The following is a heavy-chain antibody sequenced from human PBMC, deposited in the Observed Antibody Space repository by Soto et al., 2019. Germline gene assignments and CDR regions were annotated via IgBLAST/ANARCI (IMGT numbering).Heavy chain of an antibody. Sequence: QVQLVESGGDVVQPGRSLRLSCAASGFTFSGYTMHWVRQAPGKGLEWVAGISFDGSNKYYADSVKDRFTISRDNSKNTVYVQMNSVRTEDTAVYYCGRDRRFGDGYSLGFDYWGQGTLVTVSS. V-gene: IGHV3-30*03. CDR1: GFTFSGYT. CDR3: GRDRRFGDGYSLGFDY. J-gene: IGHJ4*02. CDR2: ISFDGSNK. D-gene: IGHD3-16*01.